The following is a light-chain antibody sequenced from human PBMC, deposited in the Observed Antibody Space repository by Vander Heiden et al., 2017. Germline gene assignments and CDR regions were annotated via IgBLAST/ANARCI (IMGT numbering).Light chain of an antibody. CDR3: LQDHTFPWT. CDR2: AAS. Sequence: IQMTQSPSSLSASVGDRVTITCRASQDIGNDLGWYQQKPGRAPAILISAASTLQPGVPSRFSGSRSVTEFTLTISSLQPEDFATYYCLQDHTFPWTLGQETKVEI. J-gene: IGKJ1*01. CDR1: QDIGND. V-gene: IGKV1-6*01.